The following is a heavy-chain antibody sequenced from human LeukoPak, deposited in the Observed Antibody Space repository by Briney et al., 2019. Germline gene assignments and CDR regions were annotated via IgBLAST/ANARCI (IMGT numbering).Heavy chain of an antibody. CDR1: GGSISSHY. V-gene: IGHV4-59*11. CDR2: IYYTGIT. D-gene: IGHD1-26*01. Sequence: PSETLSLTCTVSGGSISSHYWRWVRQPPGKGQEWVGYIYYTGITNYNPSLKGRVTISVDTSKNQFSLKLSSVTAADTAVFYCARVGDTYDDAFDIWGQGTMVSVSS. CDR3: ARVGDTYDDAFDI. J-gene: IGHJ3*02.